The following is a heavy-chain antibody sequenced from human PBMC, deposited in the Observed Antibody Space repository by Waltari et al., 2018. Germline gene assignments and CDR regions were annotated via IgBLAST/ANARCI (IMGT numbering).Heavy chain of an antibody. V-gene: IGHV4-4*02. CDR3: ARDEAAAGLDY. Sequence: APLQESGPGLVKPSGTVSHTWAACGGSGTTQNGWCWVRQPPGKGLEWIGEIYHSGSTNYNPSLKSRVTISVDKSKNQFSLKLSSVTAADTAVYYCARDEAAAGLDYWGQGTLVTVSS. CDR2: IYHSGST. D-gene: IGHD6-13*01. J-gene: IGHJ4*02. CDR1: GGSGTTQNG.